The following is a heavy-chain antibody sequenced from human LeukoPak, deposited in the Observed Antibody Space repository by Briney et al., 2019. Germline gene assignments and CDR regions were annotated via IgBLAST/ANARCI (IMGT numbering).Heavy chain of an antibody. V-gene: IGHV3-21*01. CDR3: ARDYFDSSDYPQTYYYYYMDV. CDR1: GFTFSRYS. Sequence: KPGGSLRLSCAASGFTFSRYSMNWVRQAPGKGLEWVASISSTSTFIYSADSVKGRFTVYRDTAKNSLFLQMNSLRAEDTAIYYCARDYFDSSDYPQTYYYYYMDVWGKGTTVTVSS. CDR2: ISSTSTFI. D-gene: IGHD3-22*01. J-gene: IGHJ6*03.